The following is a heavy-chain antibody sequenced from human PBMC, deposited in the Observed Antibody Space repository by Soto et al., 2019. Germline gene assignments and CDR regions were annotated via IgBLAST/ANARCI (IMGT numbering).Heavy chain of an antibody. CDR3: GKILVGATGHTDADS. D-gene: IGHD2-15*01. V-gene: IGHV4-39*01. Sequence: SETLSLTCIVSGGSVYINGHYWGCIRQPPGKGLEWIGSIDNNGVTNYNSSLKSRVTISRDTSKNQFSLRLTSVTAADTAVYYCGKILVGATGHTDADSWGPGTLVTVSS. CDR1: GGSVYINGHY. CDR2: IDNNGVT. J-gene: IGHJ4*02.